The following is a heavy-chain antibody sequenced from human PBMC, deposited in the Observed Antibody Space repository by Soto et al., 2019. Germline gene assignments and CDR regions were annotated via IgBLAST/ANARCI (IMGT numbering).Heavy chain of an antibody. J-gene: IGHJ5*02. D-gene: IGHD3-16*01. Sequence: PXETLSVSWTVSGGSISSGSYYWSWIRQPPGKGLEWIVYIYYSGITYYNPSLKSRVTMSVDTSQNQFSLRLISVTAADTAMYFCVRIRYQLPSSALWLDTWGQGTPVTVSS. CDR2: IYYSGIT. CDR3: VRIRYQLPSSALWLDT. CDR1: GGSISSGSYY. V-gene: IGHV4-30-4*01.